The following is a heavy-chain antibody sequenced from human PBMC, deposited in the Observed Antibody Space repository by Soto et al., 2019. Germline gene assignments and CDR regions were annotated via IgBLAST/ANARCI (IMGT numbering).Heavy chain of an antibody. Sequence: ASVKVSCKASGYTFTTYGMSWVRQAPGQGLEWMGWISAYNGNTNYAQKLQGRVTMTTDTSTSTAYMELRNLRSDDTAMYYCARHYRRTSCYEELGGCYVDNYYYYMDVWGKGTTVTVSS. CDR1: GYTFTTYG. CDR3: ARHYRRTSCYEELGGCYVDNYYYYMDV. CDR2: ISAYNGNT. V-gene: IGHV1-18*01. J-gene: IGHJ6*03. D-gene: IGHD2-2*01.